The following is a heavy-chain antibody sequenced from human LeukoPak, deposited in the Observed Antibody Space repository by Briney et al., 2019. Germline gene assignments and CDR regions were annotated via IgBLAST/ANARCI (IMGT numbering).Heavy chain of an antibody. J-gene: IGHJ4*02. CDR1: GYSFTSYW. V-gene: IGHV5-51*01. Sequence: GESLKISCKGSGYSFTSYWIGWVRQMPGKGLEWMGIIYPDDSDTRYSPSFQCQVTISADKSISTAYLQWSSLKASDTAMYYCARIYDFWSGYPQYYFDYWGQGTLVTVSS. D-gene: IGHD3-3*01. CDR3: ARIYDFWSGYPQYYFDY. CDR2: IYPDDSDT.